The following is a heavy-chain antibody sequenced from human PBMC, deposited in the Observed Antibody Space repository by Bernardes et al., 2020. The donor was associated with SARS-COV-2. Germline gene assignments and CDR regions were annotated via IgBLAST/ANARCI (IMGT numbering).Heavy chain of an antibody. CDR2: IYPDDSDT. J-gene: IGHJ4*02. CDR1: GYSFTHYW. CDR3: ARPGGLLPTSFDY. V-gene: IGHV5-51*01. Sequence: GACLNISCNGSGYSFTHYWIGWVRPIPGNGLEWMGIIYPDDSDTRYSPSFQGQVTISADKSISTAYLQWSSLKASDTAIYYCARPGGLLPTSFDYWGQGTLVTVSS. D-gene: IGHD3-22*01.